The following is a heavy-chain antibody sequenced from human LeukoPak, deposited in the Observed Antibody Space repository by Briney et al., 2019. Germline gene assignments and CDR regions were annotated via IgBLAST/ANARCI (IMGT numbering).Heavy chain of an antibody. D-gene: IGHD5-12*01. J-gene: IGHJ4*02. V-gene: IGHV3-23*01. Sequence: SGGSLRLSCAASGFTFRSYAMSWVRQAPGKGLEWVSAISGSGGSTYYADSVKGRFTISGDNSKNTLYLQMNSLRAEDTAVYYCAKDGLDIVATPFDYWGQGTLVTVSS. CDR1: GFTFRSYA. CDR2: ISGSGGST. CDR3: AKDGLDIVATPFDY.